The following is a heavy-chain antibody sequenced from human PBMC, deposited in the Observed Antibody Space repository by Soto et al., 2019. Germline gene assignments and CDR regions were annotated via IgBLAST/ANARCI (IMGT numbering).Heavy chain of an antibody. CDR2: INHSGST. J-gene: IGHJ3*02. CDR1: GGSFSGYD. Sequence: SETLSLTSAVYGGSFSGYDWSWIRQPPGKGLEWIGEINHSGSTNYNPSLKSRVTISVDTSKNQFSLKLSSVTAADTAVYYCARYCSGGSCSPLDAFDIWGQGTMVTVSS. D-gene: IGHD2-15*01. V-gene: IGHV4-34*01. CDR3: ARYCSGGSCSPLDAFDI.